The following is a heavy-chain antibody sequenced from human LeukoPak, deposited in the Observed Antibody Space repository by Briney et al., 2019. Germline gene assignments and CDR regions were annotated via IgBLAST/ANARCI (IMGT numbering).Heavy chain of an antibody. CDR2: ISSSSSYI. CDR3: ARDGRYTSGGKSFYYMDV. CDR1: GFTFSSYS. Sequence: PGGSLRLSCAASGFTFSSYSMNWVRQAPGKGLEWVSSISSSSSYIYYADSVKGRFTVSRDNAKKSLDLQMNSLRVEDTAVYYCARDGRYTSGGKSFYYMDVWGKGTTVTVSS. J-gene: IGHJ6*03. D-gene: IGHD6-19*01. V-gene: IGHV3-21*01.